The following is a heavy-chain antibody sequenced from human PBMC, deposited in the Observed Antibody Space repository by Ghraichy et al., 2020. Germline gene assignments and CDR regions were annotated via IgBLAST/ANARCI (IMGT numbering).Heavy chain of an antibody. D-gene: IGHD3-16*02. J-gene: IGHJ4*02. Sequence: LSLTCAASGFTFSSYSMNWVRQAPGKGLEWVSYISSSSSTIYYADSVKGRFTISRDNAKNSLYLQMNSLRDEDTAVYYCARESLDYIWGSYRDFDYWGQGTLVTVSS. CDR3: ARESLDYIWGSYRDFDY. CDR1: GFTFSSYS. V-gene: IGHV3-48*02. CDR2: ISSSSSTI.